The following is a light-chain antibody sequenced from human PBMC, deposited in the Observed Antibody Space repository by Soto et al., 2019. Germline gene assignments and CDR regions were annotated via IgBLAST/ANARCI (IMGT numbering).Light chain of an antibody. J-gene: IGKJ1*01. CDR2: DAS. V-gene: IGKV3-15*01. CDR3: QQYNNWPQT. Sequence: PDTLSVSLGERATLSCRASQSLRSSLAWYQQKPGQAPRLLIYDASTRATGIPARFSGSGSGTDFTLTISGLQSEDFAVYYCQQYNNWPQTFGQGTKVDIK. CDR1: QSLRSS.